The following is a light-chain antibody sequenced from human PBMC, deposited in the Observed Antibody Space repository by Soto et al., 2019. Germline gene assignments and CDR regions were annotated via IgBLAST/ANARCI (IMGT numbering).Light chain of an antibody. CDR2: DAS. J-gene: IGKJ4*01. V-gene: IGKV3-11*01. CDR3: QKRRQLPLT. Sequence: EIVLTQSPDTLSLSPGERATLSCRASQSVGNSVAWYQQKPGQAPRLFIYDASKRATGIPARFSGSGSGTDFNLTISSLEPADFEVYSCQKRRQLPLTFGGGTNVEIK. CDR1: QSVGNS.